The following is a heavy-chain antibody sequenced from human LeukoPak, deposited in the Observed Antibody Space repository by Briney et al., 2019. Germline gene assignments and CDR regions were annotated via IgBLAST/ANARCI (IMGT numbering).Heavy chain of an antibody. D-gene: IGHD3-10*01. CDR3: ARGSGSGSYYLH. CDR2: IYPDDSDT. J-gene: IGHJ4*02. Sequence: GESLKISCKGSGYSFPNYWIGWVRRMPGKGLEWMGIIYPDDSDTRYSPSFQGQVTISADKSITTAYLQWNSLKASDTAMYYCARGSGSGSYYLHWGQGTLVTVSS. CDR1: GYSFPNYW. V-gene: IGHV5-51*01.